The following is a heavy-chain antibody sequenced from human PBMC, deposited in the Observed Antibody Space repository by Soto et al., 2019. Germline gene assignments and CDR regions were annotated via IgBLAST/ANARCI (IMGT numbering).Heavy chain of an antibody. J-gene: IGHJ6*03. V-gene: IGHV3-30*18. CDR1: GFTFSSYG. D-gene: IGHD1-1*01. Sequence: GGSLRLSCAASGFTFSSYGMHWVRQAPGKGLEWVAVISYDGSNKYYADSVKGRFTISRDNSKNTLYLQMNSLRAEDTAVYYCAKRARQDEEGELERLYYYYYMDVWGKGTTVTVSS. CDR3: AKRARQDEEGELERLYYYYYMDV. CDR2: ISYDGSNK.